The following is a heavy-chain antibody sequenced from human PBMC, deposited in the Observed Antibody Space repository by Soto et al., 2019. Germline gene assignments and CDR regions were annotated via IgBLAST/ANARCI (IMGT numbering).Heavy chain of an antibody. J-gene: IGHJ5*02. D-gene: IGHD2-21*01. CDR3: ARQDPPSIRSQNWFDP. Sequence: SGWTLSNYRKHWVRQAPGKGLVWVSRINSDGSSTSYADSVKGRFTISRDNAKNTLYLQMNSLRAEDTAVYYCARQDPPSIRSQNWFDPWGQGTLVTVSS. CDR1: GWTLSNYR. CDR2: INSDGSST. V-gene: IGHV3-74*01.